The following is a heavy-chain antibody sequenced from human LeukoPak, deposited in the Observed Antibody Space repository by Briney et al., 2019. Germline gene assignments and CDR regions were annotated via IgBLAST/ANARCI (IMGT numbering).Heavy chain of an antibody. D-gene: IGHD3-3*01. Sequence: SETLSLTCTVSGGSISSGDYYWSWIRQPPGKGLEWIGYIYYSGSTYYNPSLKSRVTISVDTPKNQFSLKLSSVTAADTAVYYCVSLYDFWSGYSNWFDPRGQGTLVTVSS. CDR2: IYYSGST. J-gene: IGHJ5*02. CDR3: VSLYDFWSGYSNWFDP. CDR1: GGSISSGDYY. V-gene: IGHV4-30-4*01.